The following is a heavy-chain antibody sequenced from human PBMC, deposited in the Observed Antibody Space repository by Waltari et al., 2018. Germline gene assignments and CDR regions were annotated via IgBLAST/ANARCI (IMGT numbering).Heavy chain of an antibody. Sequence: VQVLESGGGLVQPGGSLRLSCVASGFPFSSRAMGWVRQAPGKGLAWVATITGTGAGTYHADSVKGRFTISRDNSKNTMYLQMTSLTAEDTAEYYCALGSGMDVWGQGTTVTVSS. CDR2: ITGTGAGT. V-gene: IGHV3-23*01. D-gene: IGHD3-10*01. CDR3: ALGSGMDV. J-gene: IGHJ6*02. CDR1: GFPFSSRA.